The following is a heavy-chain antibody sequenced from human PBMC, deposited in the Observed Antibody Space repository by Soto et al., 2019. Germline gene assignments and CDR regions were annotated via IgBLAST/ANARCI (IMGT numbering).Heavy chain of an antibody. CDR2: IIPILGIA. CDR3: AKLTIFHYGMDV. V-gene: IGHV1-69*02. CDR1: GGTFSSYT. D-gene: IGHD3-9*01. Sequence: QVQLVQSGAEVKKPGSSVKVSCKASGGTFSSYTISWVRQAPGQGLEWMGRIIPILGIANYAQKFQGRVTITADKSTSTAYMELSSLRSEDTAVYYCAKLTIFHYGMDVWGQGTTVTVS. J-gene: IGHJ6*02.